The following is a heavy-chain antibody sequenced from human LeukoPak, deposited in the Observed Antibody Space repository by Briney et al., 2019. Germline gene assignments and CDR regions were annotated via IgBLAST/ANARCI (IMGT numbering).Heavy chain of an antibody. CDR2: IYPGDSDT. D-gene: IGHD5-12*01. J-gene: IGHJ4*02. V-gene: IGHV5-51*01. CDR3: ARQITDQSSGYDSIDY. Sequence: GESLKVSCKGSGYSFSDYWIVWVRQMPGKGLEWMGIIYPGDSDTRYSPSFEGQVTISADKSITTAYLQWSSLKASDTAMYYCARQITDQSSGYDSIDYWGQGTLVTVSS. CDR1: GYSFSDYW.